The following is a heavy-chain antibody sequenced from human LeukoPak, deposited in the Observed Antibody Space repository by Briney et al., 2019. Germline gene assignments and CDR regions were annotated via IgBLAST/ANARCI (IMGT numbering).Heavy chain of an antibody. CDR2: MNPNSGNT. CDR1: GGTFSSYA. J-gene: IGHJ5*02. Sequence: ASVKVSCKASGGTFSSYAISWVRQAPGQGLEWMGWMNPNSGNTGYAQKFQGRVTITRNTSISTAYMELSSLRSEDTAVYYCARGHYYDSSGYYNWFDPWGQGTLVTVSS. CDR3: ARGHYYDSSGYYNWFDP. D-gene: IGHD3-22*01. V-gene: IGHV1-8*03.